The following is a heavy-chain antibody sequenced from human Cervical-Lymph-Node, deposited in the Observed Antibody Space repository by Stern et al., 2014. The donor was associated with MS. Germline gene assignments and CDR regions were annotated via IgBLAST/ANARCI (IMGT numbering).Heavy chain of an antibody. CDR2: INPNGSVT. CDR1: GYTFTNYY. D-gene: IGHD3-16*01. CDR3: TRAVGGVGRE. Sequence: QVQLVESGPEVKKPGASVMVSCKSSGYTFTNYYIHWVRQAPGPGLEWMGLINPNGSVTASAQKFQGRLTMTRNTSTTTHVMRPITLTSEDTAMYYCTRAVGGVGREWGQGTLVFVSS. J-gene: IGHJ4*02. V-gene: IGHV1-46*01.